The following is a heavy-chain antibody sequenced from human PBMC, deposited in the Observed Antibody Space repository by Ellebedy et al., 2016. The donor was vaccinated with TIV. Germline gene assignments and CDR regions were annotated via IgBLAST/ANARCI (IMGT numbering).Heavy chain of an antibody. Sequence: GESLKISCGASGFAFSSNWMYWVRQDPGQGLVWVSRINGDGSTTGYADSVKGRFTISRDNAKNTLYLQMNGLRAEDTAVYYCARWDFDSFNAFDIWGQGTTVTVSS. CDR1: GFAFSSNW. D-gene: IGHD3-9*01. V-gene: IGHV3-74*01. J-gene: IGHJ3*02. CDR2: INGDGSTT. CDR3: ARWDFDSFNAFDI.